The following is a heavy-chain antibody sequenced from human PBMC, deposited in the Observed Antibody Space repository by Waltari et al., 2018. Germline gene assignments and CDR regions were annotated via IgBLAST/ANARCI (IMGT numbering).Heavy chain of an antibody. CDR3: ARRSGYYDL. J-gene: IGHJ3*01. V-gene: IGHV4-39*07. CDR2: LYYTGTP. D-gene: IGHD3-3*01. CDR1: GGSISSSSYS. Sequence: QLQLQESGPGLLKPSETLSLPCTVPGGSISSSSYSWGWIRQPPGKGLEWIADLYYTGTPYYNPSLKSRVTISVDTSRNQFSLKLSSVTAADTAVYFCARRSGYYDLWGQGTMVTVSS.